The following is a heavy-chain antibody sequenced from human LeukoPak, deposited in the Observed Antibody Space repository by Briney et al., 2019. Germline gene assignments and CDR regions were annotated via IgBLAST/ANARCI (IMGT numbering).Heavy chain of an antibody. D-gene: IGHD2-2*01. V-gene: IGHV3-23*01. CDR3: AKRSPLGYCSKTSCPNFDY. CDR1: GFTFSSYA. Sequence: GGSLRLSCAASGFTFSSYAMSWVRQAPGKGLEWVSAISGSGGSTYYADSVKGRFAISRDNSRDTLFLQMNSLRAEDTAVYYCAKRSPLGYCSKTSCPNFDYWGQGTLVTVSS. CDR2: ISGSGGST. J-gene: IGHJ4*02.